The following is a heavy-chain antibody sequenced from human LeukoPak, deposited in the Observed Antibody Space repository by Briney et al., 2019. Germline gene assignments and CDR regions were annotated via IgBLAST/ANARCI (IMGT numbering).Heavy chain of an antibody. V-gene: IGHV3-23*01. Sequence: PGGSLRLSCAASGFTFSSYAMTWVRQAPGKGLEWVSGISGSGGSTSYADSVKGRFTISRDKSKNTVYLQMHSLRAEDTAVYYCAKGLEVVVVTATFDCWGQGTLVTVSS. J-gene: IGHJ4*02. CDR1: GFTFSSYA. CDR3: AKGLEVVVVTATFDC. CDR2: ISGSGGST. D-gene: IGHD2-15*01.